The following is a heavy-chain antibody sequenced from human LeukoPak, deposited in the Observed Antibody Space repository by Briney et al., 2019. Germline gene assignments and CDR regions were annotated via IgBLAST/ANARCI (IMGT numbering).Heavy chain of an antibody. CDR3: ATGNPSGSSGWYYFDY. D-gene: IGHD6-19*01. CDR1: GYTLTELS. V-gene: IGHV1-24*01. J-gene: IGHJ4*02. Sequence: ASVKVSCKVSGYTLTELSMHWVRQAPGKGLEWMGGFDPEDGETIYAQKFQGRVTMTEDTSTDTAYMELSSLRSEDTAVYYCATGNPSGSSGWYYFDYWGQGTLVTVSS. CDR2: FDPEDGET.